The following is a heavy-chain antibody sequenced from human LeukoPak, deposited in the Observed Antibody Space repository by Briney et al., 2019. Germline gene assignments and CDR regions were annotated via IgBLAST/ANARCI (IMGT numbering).Heavy chain of an antibody. CDR3: AREDSSGYYSGSYFDY. D-gene: IGHD3-22*01. Sequence: GGSLRLSCAASGFTFSSYSMSWVRQAPGKGLEWVSSISGSGGNTYYADSVKGRFTISRDNAKNSMYLQMHRLRAEDTAVYYCAREDSSGYYSGSYFDYWGQGTLVTVSS. J-gene: IGHJ4*02. CDR1: GFTFSSYS. CDR2: ISGSGGNT. V-gene: IGHV3-21*01.